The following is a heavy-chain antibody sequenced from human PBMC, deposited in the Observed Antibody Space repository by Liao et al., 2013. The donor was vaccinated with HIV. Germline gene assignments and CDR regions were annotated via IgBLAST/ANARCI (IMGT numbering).Heavy chain of an antibody. CDR1: GGSFSGYY. CDR2: INHSGST. J-gene: IGHJ1*01. D-gene: IGHD4-17*01. V-gene: IGHV4-34*09. Sequence: QLQLQESGSGLVKPSQTLSLTCAVYGGSFSGYYWSWIRQPPGKGLEWIGEINHSGSTNYNPSLKSRVTISVDTSKNQFSLKLSSVTAADTAVYYCARGGGGMTTVTTWYFQHWGQGTLVTVSS. CDR3: ARGGGGMTTVTTWYFQH.